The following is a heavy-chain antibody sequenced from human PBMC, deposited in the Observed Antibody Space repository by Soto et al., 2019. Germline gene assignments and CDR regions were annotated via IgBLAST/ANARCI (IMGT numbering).Heavy chain of an antibody. CDR2: IYHSGST. CDR1: GGSIGSSNS. J-gene: IGHJ6*02. Sequence: SETLSLTSAVSGGSIGSSNSWSWVRQPPGKGLEWIGEIYHSGSTNYNPSLKSRVTISVDNSKHQFSLKLSSVTAANTAVYYSGVAMVWGVLLRGFKKFTDVSCPGPT. V-gene: IGHV4-4*02. CDR3: GVAMVWGVLLRGFKKFTDV. D-gene: IGHD3-10*01.